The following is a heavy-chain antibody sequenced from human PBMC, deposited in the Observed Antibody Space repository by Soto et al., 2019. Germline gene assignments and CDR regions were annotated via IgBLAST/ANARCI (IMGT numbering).Heavy chain of an antibody. CDR3: ARTSYYDSSGYYNMDV. CDR1: AGSISSSNW. D-gene: IGHD3-22*01. J-gene: IGHJ6*02. Sequence: QVQLQESGPGLVKPSGTLSLTCAVSAGSISSSNWWTWVRQSPGKGLEWIGEIHHSGSTNYNPSLHSRVTVAVDNSTIQFPLKLTSVTAADTADYYCARTSYYDSSGYYNMDVWGQGTTVTVSS. CDR2: IHHSGST. V-gene: IGHV4-4*02.